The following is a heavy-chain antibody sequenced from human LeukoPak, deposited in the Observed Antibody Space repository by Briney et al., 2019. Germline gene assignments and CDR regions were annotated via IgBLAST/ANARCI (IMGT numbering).Heavy chain of an antibody. V-gene: IGHV4-34*01. Sequence: SETLSLTCAVYGGSFSGYYWSWIRQPPGKGLEWIGEINHSGSTNYNPSLKSRVTISVDTSKNQFSLKLSSVTAADTAVYYCARPKYDYVWGSPHSYFDYWGQGTLVTVSS. J-gene: IGHJ4*02. CDR2: INHSGST. D-gene: IGHD3-16*01. CDR1: GGSFSGYY. CDR3: ARPKYDYVWGSPHSYFDY.